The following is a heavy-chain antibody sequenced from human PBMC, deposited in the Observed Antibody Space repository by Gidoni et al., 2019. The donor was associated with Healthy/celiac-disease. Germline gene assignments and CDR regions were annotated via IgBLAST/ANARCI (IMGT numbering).Heavy chain of an antibody. Sequence: EVQLFESGGGSVKPGGSLRLSYAASGFPFSNAWMSWVRHAPGKGLEWVGRIKSKTDGGTTDYAATVKGRFTISRDDSKNTLYLQMNSLKNEDTAVYYCTTVPLAVEDYWGQGTLVTVSS. CDR2: IKSKTDGGTT. V-gene: IGHV3-15*01. CDR3: TTVPLAVEDY. CDR1: GFPFSNAW. J-gene: IGHJ4*02. D-gene: IGHD6-19*01.